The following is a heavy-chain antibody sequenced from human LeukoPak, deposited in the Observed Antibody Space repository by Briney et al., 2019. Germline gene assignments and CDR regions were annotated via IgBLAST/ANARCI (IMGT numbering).Heavy chain of an antibody. CDR2: IIPIFGTA. CDR1: GYTFTNYA. CDR3: ATSTKGDYFDY. Sequence: SVKVSCKASGYTFTNYAMNWVRQAPGQGLEWMGGIIPIFGTANYAQKFQGRVTITADESTSTAYMELSSLRSEDTAVYYCATSTKGDYFDYWGQGTLVTVSS. J-gene: IGHJ4*02. D-gene: IGHD1/OR15-1a*01. V-gene: IGHV1-69*13.